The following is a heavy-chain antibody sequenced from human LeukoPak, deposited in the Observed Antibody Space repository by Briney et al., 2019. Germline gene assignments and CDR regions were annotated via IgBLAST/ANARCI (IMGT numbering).Heavy chain of an antibody. CDR2: ISTSGST. Sequence: SETLSLTCSVSGGYISSYYWSWIRQPAGKGLESIGHISTSGSTNYNPSLKSRVTMSVDTSKNQFSLKLSSVTAADTAVYYCARTTEAHSWQTRYYSYYMDVWGKGTTVTVSS. V-gene: IGHV4-4*07. D-gene: IGHD6-13*01. CDR3: ARTTEAHSWQTRYYSYYMDV. J-gene: IGHJ6*03. CDR1: GGYISSYY.